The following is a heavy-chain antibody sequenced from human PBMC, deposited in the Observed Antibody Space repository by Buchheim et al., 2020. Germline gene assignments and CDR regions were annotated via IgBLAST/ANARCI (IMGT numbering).Heavy chain of an antibody. J-gene: IGHJ6*02. CDR2: IKQDGSEK. CDR3: ARDSPGIAAAGDYYYYGMDV. V-gene: IGHV3-7*01. D-gene: IGHD6-13*01. CDR1: GFTFSSYW. Sequence: VQLVESGGGLVQPGGPLRLSCAASGFTFSSYWMSWVRQAPGKGLEWVANIKQDGSEKYYVDSVKGRFTISRDNAKNSLYLQMNSLRAEDTAVYYCARDSPGIAAAGDYYYYGMDVWGQGTT.